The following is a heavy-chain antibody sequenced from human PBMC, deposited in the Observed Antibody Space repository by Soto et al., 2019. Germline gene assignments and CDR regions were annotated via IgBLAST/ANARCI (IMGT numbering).Heavy chain of an antibody. J-gene: IGHJ4*02. V-gene: IGHV3-48*03. CDR3: ARVYCSTTTCHVQAFDS. D-gene: IGHD2-2*01. CDR1: GFTFSSYE. Sequence: GGSLRLSCAASGFTFSSYEMNWVRQAPGKTLEWVSYISSAGDSSYYADSVKSRFTISRDNAKNSLYLQMNSLKVEDTAVYYCARVYCSTTTCHVQAFDSWGQGTLVTVSS. CDR2: ISSAGDSS.